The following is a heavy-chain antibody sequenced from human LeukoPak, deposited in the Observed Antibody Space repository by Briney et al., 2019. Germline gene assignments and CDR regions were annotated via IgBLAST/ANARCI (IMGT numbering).Heavy chain of an antibody. CDR1: GFTFSSYA. Sequence: RTGGSLRLSCAASGFTFSSYAMSWVRQAPGKGLEWVSGISGSGGSAYYADSVKGRFTISRDNSKNTLYLQMNSLRAEDTAVYYCARDRGLMVRGVIIPNGMDVWGQGTTVTVSS. CDR3: ARDRGLMVRGVIIPNGMDV. CDR2: ISGSGGSA. V-gene: IGHV3-23*01. D-gene: IGHD3-10*01. J-gene: IGHJ6*02.